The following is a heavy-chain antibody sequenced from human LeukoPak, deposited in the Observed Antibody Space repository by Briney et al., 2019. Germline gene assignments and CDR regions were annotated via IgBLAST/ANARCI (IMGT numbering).Heavy chain of an antibody. CDR3: ARARNYCSGGSCYYFDC. Sequence: ASVKVSCTASGGTFSSYAISWVRQAPGQGLEWMGRINPNSGGTNYAQKFQGRVTMTRDTSISTAYMELSRLRSDDTAVYYCARARNYCSGGSCYYFDCWGQGTLVTVSS. V-gene: IGHV1-2*06. D-gene: IGHD2-15*01. CDR1: GGTFSSYA. J-gene: IGHJ4*02. CDR2: INPNSGGT.